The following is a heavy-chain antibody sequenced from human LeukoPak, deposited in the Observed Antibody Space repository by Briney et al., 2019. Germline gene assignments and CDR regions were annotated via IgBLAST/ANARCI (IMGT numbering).Heavy chain of an antibody. CDR1: GFTFSIYA. D-gene: IGHD3-10*01. CDR3: AREGYLNSLGIYYGSGSSIDY. Sequence: GGSLRLSCAASGFTFSIYAMSWVRQTPGKGLEWVSAISGSGGNTYYADSVKGRFTISRDNSKNMLYLQMNSLRAEDTAVYYCAREGYLNSLGIYYGSGSSIDYWGQGTLVTVSS. V-gene: IGHV3-23*01. CDR2: ISGSGGNT. J-gene: IGHJ4*02.